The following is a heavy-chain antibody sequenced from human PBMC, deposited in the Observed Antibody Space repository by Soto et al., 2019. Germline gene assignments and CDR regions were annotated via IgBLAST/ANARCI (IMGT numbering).Heavy chain of an antibody. J-gene: IGHJ6*02. Sequence: QVQLVQSGAEVKKPGSSVKVSCKASGGTFSSYAISWVRQAPGQGLEWMGGIIPIFGTANYAQKFQGRVTITADESTGTAYMELSSLRSEDTAVYYCASNTPGPTTGTTVGDYYYYGMDVWGQGTTVTVSS. CDR3: ASNTPGPTTGTTVGDYYYYGMDV. V-gene: IGHV1-69*01. CDR2: IIPIFGTA. CDR1: GGTFSSYA. D-gene: IGHD1-1*01.